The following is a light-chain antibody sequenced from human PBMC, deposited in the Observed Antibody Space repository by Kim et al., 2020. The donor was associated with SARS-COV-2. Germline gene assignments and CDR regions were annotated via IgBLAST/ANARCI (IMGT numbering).Light chain of an antibody. V-gene: IGKV1-8*01. CDR3: QHYYSYPWT. CDR1: QGIRSY. Sequence: ESAGDRVSITCRASQGIRSYLAWYQQRPGKAPNLLIYAASTLQPGVPSRFSGSGSGTEFTLTINSLQSEDFATYYCQHYYSYPWTFGQGTKVDIK. J-gene: IGKJ1*01. CDR2: AAS.